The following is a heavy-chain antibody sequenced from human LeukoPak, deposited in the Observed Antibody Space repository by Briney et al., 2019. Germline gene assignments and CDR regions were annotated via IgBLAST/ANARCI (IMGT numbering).Heavy chain of an antibody. V-gene: IGHV3-48*04. J-gene: IGHJ4*02. CDR3: ATQDLVVPDY. CDR1: VFTFSSYS. Sequence: GGSLRLSCAASVFTFSSYSMKWVRQAPGKGLEWVSYISSSGSTIYYADSVKGRFTISRDNAKNSLYLQMNSLRAEDTAVYYCATQDLVVPDYWGQGTLVTVSS. D-gene: IGHD2-15*01. CDR2: ISSSGSTI.